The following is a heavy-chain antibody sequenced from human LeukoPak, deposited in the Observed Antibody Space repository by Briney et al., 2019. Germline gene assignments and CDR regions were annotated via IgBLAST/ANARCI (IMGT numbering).Heavy chain of an antibody. CDR3: ARPVSSGTSFQH. CDR2: IYYSGST. Sequence: SETLTLTCTVSGGSISSSSYYWGWIRQPPGKGLEWIGSIYYSGSTYYNPSLKSRVTISVDTSKNQFSLKLSSVTAADTAVYYCARPVSSGTSFQHWGQGTLVTVSS. D-gene: IGHD6-19*01. CDR1: GGSISSSSYY. V-gene: IGHV4-39*01. J-gene: IGHJ1*01.